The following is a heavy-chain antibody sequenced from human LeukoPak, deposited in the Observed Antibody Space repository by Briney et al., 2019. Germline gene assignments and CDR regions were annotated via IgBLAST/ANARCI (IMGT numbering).Heavy chain of an antibody. CDR3: AIRRYLAGFAY. CDR2: INSDGSST. V-gene: IGHV3-74*01. Sequence: GGSLRLSCAASGFTFSSYWMHWVRQAPGKGLVWVSRINSDGSSTSYADSVKGRFTISRDNAKNTLYLQMNSLRAEDTAVFYCAIRRYLAGFAYWGQGTLVTVSS. D-gene: IGHD3-16*02. CDR1: GFTFSSYW. J-gene: IGHJ4*02.